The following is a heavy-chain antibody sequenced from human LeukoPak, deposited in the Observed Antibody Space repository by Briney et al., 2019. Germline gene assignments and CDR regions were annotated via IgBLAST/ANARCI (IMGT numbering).Heavy chain of an antibody. CDR2: ISSSSSYI. CDR1: GFTFSSYS. V-gene: IGHV3-21*01. D-gene: IGHD6-19*01. Sequence: GGSLRLYCAASGFTFSSYSMNWVRQAPGKGLGWVSSISSSSSYIYYADSVKGRFTISRDNAKNSLYLQMNSLRAEDMAVYYCAKDPGSGRPPDYWGQGTLVTVSS. CDR3: AKDPGSGRPPDY. J-gene: IGHJ4*02.